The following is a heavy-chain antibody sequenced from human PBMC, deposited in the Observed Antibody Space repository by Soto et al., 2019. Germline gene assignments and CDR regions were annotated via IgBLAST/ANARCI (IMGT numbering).Heavy chain of an antibody. Sequence: GGSLRLSCAASGFTFSSYAMSWVRQAPGKGLEWVSAISGSGGSTYYADSVKGRFTISRDNSKNTLYLQMNSLRAEDTAVYYCAKDIRVTIVVVPAAIWSDAFDIWGQGTMVTVSS. CDR3: AKDIRVTIVVVPAAIWSDAFDI. CDR1: GFTFSSYA. J-gene: IGHJ3*02. CDR2: ISGSGGST. D-gene: IGHD2-2*02. V-gene: IGHV3-23*01.